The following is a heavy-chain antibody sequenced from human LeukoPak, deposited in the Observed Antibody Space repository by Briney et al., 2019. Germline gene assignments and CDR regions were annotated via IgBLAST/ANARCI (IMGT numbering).Heavy chain of an antibody. V-gene: IGHV3-23*01. Sequence: PGGSLRLSCAASGFTFSSYAMGWVRQAPGKGLEWVSAITGGGGSTYYADSVKGRFTISRDNSKNTLYLQMNSLRAEDTAVYYCTKDLPVMVRGVILYFDYWGQGTLLTVSS. CDR1: GFTFSSYA. CDR2: ITGGGGST. CDR3: TKDLPVMVRGVILYFDY. J-gene: IGHJ4*02. D-gene: IGHD3-10*01.